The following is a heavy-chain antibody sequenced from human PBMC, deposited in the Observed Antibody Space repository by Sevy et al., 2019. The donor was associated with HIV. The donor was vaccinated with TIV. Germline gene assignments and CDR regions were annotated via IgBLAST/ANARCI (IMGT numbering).Heavy chain of an antibody. D-gene: IGHD2-21*02. CDR3: AREAALMTFFDY. Sequence: GGSLRLSCAASGFTFSSYGMHWVRQAPGKGLEWVAVIWYDGSNKYYADSGKGRFTISRDNSKNTLYLQMNSLGAEDTAVYYCAREAALMTFFDYWGQGTLVTVSS. J-gene: IGHJ4*02. CDR1: GFTFSSYG. V-gene: IGHV3-33*01. CDR2: IWYDGSNK.